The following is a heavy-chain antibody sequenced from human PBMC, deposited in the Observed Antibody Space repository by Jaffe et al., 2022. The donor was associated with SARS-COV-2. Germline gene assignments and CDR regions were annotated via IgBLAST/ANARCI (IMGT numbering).Heavy chain of an antibody. J-gene: IGHJ4*02. CDR1: GFIFSRCV. D-gene: IGHD1-1*01. CDR2: INPSDGGT. Sequence: EVQLLESGGGLVQSGGSLRLSCAASGFIFSRCVMSWVRQVPGKGLEWVSAINPSDGGTFYADSVRGRFTMSRDNSKSTLYLQMTSLRAEDTAIYYCAQHPTTGNFDSWGQGTLVLVSS. CDR3: AQHPTTGNFDS. V-gene: IGHV3-23*05.